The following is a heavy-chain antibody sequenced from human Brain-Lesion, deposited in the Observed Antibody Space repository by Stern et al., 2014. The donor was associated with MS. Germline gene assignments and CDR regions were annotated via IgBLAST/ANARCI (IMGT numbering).Heavy chain of an antibody. Sequence: DQLVESGGGVVQPGRSLRLSCAASGFTFSAYGMHWVRQDPGKGLEWVAVIWFDGSTKYYADSVKGRFTISRDNSKNTLYLQLNSLRAEDTAVFYCARGLYYFDYWGRGTLVTVSS. CDR3: ARGLYYFDY. V-gene: IGHV3-33*01. CDR2: IWFDGSTK. J-gene: IGHJ4*02. CDR1: GFTFSAYG.